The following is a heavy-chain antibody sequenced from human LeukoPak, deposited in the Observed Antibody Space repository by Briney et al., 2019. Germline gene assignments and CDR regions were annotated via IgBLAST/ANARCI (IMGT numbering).Heavy chain of an antibody. V-gene: IGHV4-59*13. J-gene: IGHJ6*03. CDR2: IYYSGST. Sequence: SETLSLTRKGSGGSISSYYWSWIRQPPGKEVEWIGYIYYSGSTNYNPSLKSRVTISVDTSKNQFSLNLSSVTAADTAIYYCARDTGGHYYMDVWGKGTTVTVSS. CDR3: ARDTGGHYYMDV. D-gene: IGHD3-16*01. CDR1: GGSISSYY.